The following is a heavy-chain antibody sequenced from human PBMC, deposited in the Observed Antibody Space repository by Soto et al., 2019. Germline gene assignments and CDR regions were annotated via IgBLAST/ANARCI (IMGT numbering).Heavy chain of an antibody. CDR1: GFTFSDYY. D-gene: IGHD2-15*01. J-gene: IGHJ3*02. CDR2: ISSSGSGI. Sequence: QVQLVESGGGLVKPGGSLRLSCAASGFTFSDYYMTWIRQAPGKGLEWVAYISSSGSGIYYPDSVKGRFTISRDNAKNSLYLQMSSLRAEDAAVYYCARAYSDAFDIWGQGTMVTVSS. V-gene: IGHV3-11*01. CDR3: ARAYSDAFDI.